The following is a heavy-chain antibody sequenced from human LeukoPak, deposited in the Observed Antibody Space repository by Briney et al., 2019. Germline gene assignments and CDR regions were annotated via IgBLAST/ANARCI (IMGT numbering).Heavy chain of an antibody. V-gene: IGHV3-7*01. J-gene: IGHJ1*01. CDR3: ATCSSGYYCDHFQT. CDR2: IKQDGIEK. Sequence: GGSLRLSCTASGVTFSNYWMTWSREAPGKGLEWGANIKQDGIEKYYVHSVEGRFTVSRDNSKNSLFLQIESLRAADTAVYYCATCSSGYYCDHFQTWGQGSLVTVSS. CDR1: GVTFSNYW. D-gene: IGHD3-22*01.